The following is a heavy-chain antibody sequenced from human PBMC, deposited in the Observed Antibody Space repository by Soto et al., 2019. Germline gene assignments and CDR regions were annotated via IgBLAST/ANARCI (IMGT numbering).Heavy chain of an antibody. J-gene: IGHJ4*02. CDR1: GFTFTRYG. Sequence: EVQLLESGGGLVQPGGSLRLSCAASGFTFTRYGMTWVRQAPGKGLEWVSAISGSGAYTYYADSVKGRFTISRDNSKNTEYVQMSSLGADDTAIYCGSKADAIRYNSFHLYYWGQGTLVTVSS. D-gene: IGHD1-20*01. CDR3: SKADAIRYNSFHLYY. V-gene: IGHV3-23*01. CDR2: ISGSGAYT.